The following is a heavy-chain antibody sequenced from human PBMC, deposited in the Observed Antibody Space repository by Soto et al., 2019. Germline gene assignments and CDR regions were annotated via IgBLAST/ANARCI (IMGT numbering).Heavy chain of an antibody. J-gene: IGHJ4*02. D-gene: IGHD3-16*01. CDR3: AKNKVITFGAWYY. V-gene: IGHV3-23*01. CDR1: GFSFSSYA. CDR2: ISGSGGST. Sequence: GGSPRLSFAAYGFSFSSYAMSWVRQAPGKGLEWVSAISGSGGSTYYADSVKGRLTISRDNSKNTLYLQMNSLRAEDTAVYYCAKNKVITFGAWYYWGQGTLGTVSS.